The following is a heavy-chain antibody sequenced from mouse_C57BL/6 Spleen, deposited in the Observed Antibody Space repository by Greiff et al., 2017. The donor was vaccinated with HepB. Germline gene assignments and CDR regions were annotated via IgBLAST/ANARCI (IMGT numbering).Heavy chain of an antibody. CDR3: ARAGDYYGSSYGYFDV. J-gene: IGHJ1*03. CDR2: IYPGDGDT. CDR1: GYAFSSSW. V-gene: IGHV1-82*01. Sequence: VQLQQSGPELVKPGASVKISCKASGYAFSSSWMNWVKQRPGKGLEWIGRIYPGDGDTNYNGKFKGKATLTADKSSSTAYMQLSSLTSEDSAVYVCARAGDYYGSSYGYFDVWGTGTTVTVSS. D-gene: IGHD1-1*01.